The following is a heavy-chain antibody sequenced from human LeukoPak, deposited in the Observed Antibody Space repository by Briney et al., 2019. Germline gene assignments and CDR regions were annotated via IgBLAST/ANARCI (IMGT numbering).Heavy chain of an antibody. CDR3: ANSYCGGDCYLP. V-gene: IGHV3-23*01. J-gene: IGHJ5*02. CDR2: ISGSGGST. Sequence: GGSLRLSCAASGFTFSSYAMSWVRQAPGKGLELVSAISGSGGSTDYADSVKGRFTISRDNSKNTLYLQMNSLRVEDTAVYYCANSYCGGDCYLPWGQGTLVTVSS. CDR1: GFTFSSYA. D-gene: IGHD2-21*02.